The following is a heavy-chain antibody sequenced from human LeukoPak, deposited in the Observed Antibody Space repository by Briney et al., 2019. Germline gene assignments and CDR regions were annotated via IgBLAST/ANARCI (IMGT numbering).Heavy chain of an antibody. CDR1: GYTFTSYG. CDR3: AEYYYDSTFQH. D-gene: IGHD3-22*01. Sequence: ASVKVSCKASGYTFTSYGISWVRQAPGQGLEWMGWISAYNGNTNYAQKLQGRVTMTTDTSTSTAYTELRSLRSDDTAVYYCAEYYYDSTFQHWGQGTLVTVSS. V-gene: IGHV1-18*01. CDR2: ISAYNGNT. J-gene: IGHJ1*01.